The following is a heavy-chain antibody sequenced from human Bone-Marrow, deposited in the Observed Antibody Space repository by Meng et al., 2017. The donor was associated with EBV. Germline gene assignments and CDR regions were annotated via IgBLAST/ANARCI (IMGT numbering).Heavy chain of an antibody. CDR3: ARFGELFRNWFDP. CDR2: INTNTGNP. D-gene: IGHD3-10*01. V-gene: IGHV7-4-1*02. Sequence: QVQLVQSGAEVKNPGASVKVSRKASGYAFTNYILHWVRQAPGQGLEWMGWINTNTGNPTYAQGFTGRFVFSLDTSVSTAYLQISSLKAEDTAVYYCARFGELFRNWFDPWGQGTLVTVSS. CDR1: GYAFTNYI. J-gene: IGHJ5*02.